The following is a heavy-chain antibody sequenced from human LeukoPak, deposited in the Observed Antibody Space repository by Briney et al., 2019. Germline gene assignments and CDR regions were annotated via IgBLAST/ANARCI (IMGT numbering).Heavy chain of an antibody. CDR2: INYSGST. CDR3: ARRRSPYFDY. J-gene: IGHJ4*02. V-gene: IGHV4-39*01. Sequence: SETLSLTCTVSGGSISSSSYNWGWIRQPPGKGLEWIGSINYSGSTYYNPSLKSRVTISVDTSKNQYSLKLSSVTAADTAVYYCARRRSPYFDYWGQGTLVTVSS. CDR1: GGSISSSSYN.